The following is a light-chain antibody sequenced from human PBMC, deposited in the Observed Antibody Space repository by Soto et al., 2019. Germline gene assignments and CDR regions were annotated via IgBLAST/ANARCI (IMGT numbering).Light chain of an antibody. J-gene: IGLJ3*02. CDR2: RND. Sequence: QSVLTQPPSASGTPGQRGTISCSGSSSNIESNYVYWYQQLPGSAPKLLLYRNDQRPSGVPDRFSGSKSGTSASLAISGLRSEDEADYYCAAWDDSLSALVFGGGTKLTVL. CDR3: AAWDDSLSALV. CDR1: SSNIESNY. V-gene: IGLV1-47*01.